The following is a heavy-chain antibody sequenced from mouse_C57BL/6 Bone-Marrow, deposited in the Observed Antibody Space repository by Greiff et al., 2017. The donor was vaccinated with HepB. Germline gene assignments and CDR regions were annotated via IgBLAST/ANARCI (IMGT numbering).Heavy chain of an antibody. CDR3: TREGLYYGSSPFAY. V-gene: IGHV5-9-1*02. J-gene: IGHJ3*01. Sequence: DVHLVESGEGLVKPGGSLKLSCAASGFTFSSYAMSWVRQTPEKRLEWVAYISSGGDYIYYADTVKGRFTISRDNARNTLYLQMSSLKSEDTAMYYCTREGLYYGSSPFAYWGQGTLVTVSA. CDR1: GFTFSSYA. D-gene: IGHD1-1*01. CDR2: ISSGGDYI.